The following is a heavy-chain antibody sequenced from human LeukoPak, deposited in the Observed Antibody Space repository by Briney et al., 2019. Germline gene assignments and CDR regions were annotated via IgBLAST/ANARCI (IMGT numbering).Heavy chain of an antibody. J-gene: IGHJ3*02. CDR2: IYYTGST. CDR1: GGSISGYY. CDR3: ARLGGHSGSWDDAFDI. D-gene: IGHD6-13*01. V-gene: IGHV4-59*08. Sequence: MSSETLSLTCSVSGGSISGYYWSWIRQPPWKGLEWIGFIYYTGSTNYNPSLKSRVTISVDRSKNHFSLKLSFVTAADTAVYYCARLGGHSGSWDDAFDIWGQGTMVSVSS.